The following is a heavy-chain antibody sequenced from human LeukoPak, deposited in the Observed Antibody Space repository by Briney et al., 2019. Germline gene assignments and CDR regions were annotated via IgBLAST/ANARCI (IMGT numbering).Heavy chain of an antibody. CDR1: GGTFSSYA. Sequence: ASVKVSCKASGGTFSSYAISWVRQAPGQGLEWMGGITPILGTANYAQKFQGRVTITADKSTSTAYMELSSLRSEDTAVYYCARGRGQQLALAAFDYWGQGTLVTVSS. CDR3: ARGRGQQLALAAFDY. J-gene: IGHJ4*02. D-gene: IGHD6-13*01. CDR2: ITPILGTA. V-gene: IGHV1-69*10.